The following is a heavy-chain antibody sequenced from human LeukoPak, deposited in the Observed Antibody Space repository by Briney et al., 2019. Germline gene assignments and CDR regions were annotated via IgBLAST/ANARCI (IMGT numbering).Heavy chain of an antibody. J-gene: IGHJ4*02. CDR3: AKSTVRTMKGGYYFDY. CDR2: ISGSGGST. CDR1: GFTFSSYA. D-gene: IGHD4-17*01. V-gene: IGHV3-23*01. Sequence: PGGSLRLSCAASGFTFSSYAMSWVRQAPGKGLEWVSAISGSGGSTYYADSVKGRFTISRDNSKNTLYLQMNSLRAEDTAVYYCAKSTVRTMKGGYYFDYWGQGTLVTVSS.